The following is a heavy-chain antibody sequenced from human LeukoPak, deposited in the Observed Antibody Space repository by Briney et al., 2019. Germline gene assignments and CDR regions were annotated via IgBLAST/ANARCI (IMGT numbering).Heavy chain of an antibody. CDR3: ARGGEGDGYKITRDFDY. J-gene: IGHJ4*02. D-gene: IGHD5-24*01. Sequence: PGGSLRLSCAASGFTFSIYWMSWIRQPPGKGLEWIGEINHSGSTNYNPSLKSRVTISVDTSKNQFSLKLSSVTAADTAVYYCARGGEGDGYKITRDFDYWGQGTLVTVSS. V-gene: IGHV4-34*01. CDR2: INHSGST. CDR1: GFTFSIYW.